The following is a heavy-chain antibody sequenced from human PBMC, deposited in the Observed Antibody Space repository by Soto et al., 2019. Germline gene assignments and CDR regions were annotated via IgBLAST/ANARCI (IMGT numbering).Heavy chain of an antibody. CDR3: ARTYDFWSGYYTNYYYYYMYV. V-gene: IGHV4-59*01. J-gene: IGHJ6*03. CDR2: IYYSGST. Sequence: PSETLSLTCTVSGGSISSYYWSWIRQPPGKGLEWIGYIYYSGSTNYNPSLKGRVTISVDTSKNQFSLKLSSVTAADTAVYYCARTYDFWSGYYTNYYYYYMYVWGKGTTVTVSS. CDR1: GGSISSYY. D-gene: IGHD3-3*01.